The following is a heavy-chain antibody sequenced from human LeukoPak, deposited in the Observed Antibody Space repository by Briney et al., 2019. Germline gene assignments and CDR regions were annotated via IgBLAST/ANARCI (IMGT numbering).Heavy chain of an antibody. D-gene: IGHD3-10*01. CDR3: AKSGDGRTDY. V-gene: IGHV3-23*01. CDR2: ISGSGGST. CDR1: GPTFSSYW. J-gene: IGHJ4*02. Sequence: GGSLRLCCAASGPTFSSYWMSWVRQAPGKGLEWVSAISGSGGSTYYAHSVKGRFTISRDNSKNTLYLQMNSLRAEDTAVYYCAKSGDGRTDYWGQGTLVTVSS.